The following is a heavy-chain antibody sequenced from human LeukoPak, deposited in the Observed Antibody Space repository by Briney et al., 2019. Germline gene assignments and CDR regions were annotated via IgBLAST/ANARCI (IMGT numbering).Heavy chain of an antibody. J-gene: IGHJ5*02. CDR3: ARESGYYYDSSGYYSWFDP. CDR2: IIPIFGTA. Sequence: ASVKVSCKASGGTFISYAISWVRQAPGQGLEWMGGIIPIFGTANYAQKFQGRVTITADESTSTAYMELSSLRSEDTAVYYCARESGYYYDSSGYYSWFDPWGQGTLVTVSS. D-gene: IGHD3-22*01. CDR1: GGTFISYA. V-gene: IGHV1-69*13.